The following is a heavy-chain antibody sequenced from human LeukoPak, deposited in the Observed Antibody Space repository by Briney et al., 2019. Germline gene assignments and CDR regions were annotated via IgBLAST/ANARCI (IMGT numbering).Heavy chain of an antibody. V-gene: IGHV1-58*02. CDR2: IVVGSGNT. D-gene: IGHD3-22*01. J-gene: IGHJ4*02. CDR3: AAGSHSSGYYVY. Sequence: SVKVSCKASGFTLTSSAMQWVRQARGQRLEWIGWIVVGSGNTNYAQKFQERVTITRDMSTSTAYMELSSLRSEDTAVYYCAAGSHSSGYYVYWGQGTLVTVSS. CDR1: GFTLTSSA.